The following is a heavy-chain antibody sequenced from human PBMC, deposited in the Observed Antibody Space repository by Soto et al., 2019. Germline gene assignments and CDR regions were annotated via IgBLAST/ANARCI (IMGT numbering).Heavy chain of an antibody. CDR1: GGSISSSSYY. V-gene: IGHV4-39*01. CDR2: IYYSGST. J-gene: IGHJ4*02. Sequence: QLQLQESGPGLVKPSETLSLTCTVSGGSISSSSYYWGWIRQPPGKGLEWIGSIYYSGSTYYNPSLNSRVTISTHTSKKQCALMLSSVTDADTAVYYSARLPTGALDYWGQGTLVTVSS. D-gene: IGHD1-26*01. CDR3: ARLPTGALDY.